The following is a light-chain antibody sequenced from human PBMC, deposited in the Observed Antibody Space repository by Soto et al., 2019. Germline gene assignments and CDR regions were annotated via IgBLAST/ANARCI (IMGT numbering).Light chain of an antibody. J-gene: IGKJ1*01. V-gene: IGKV1-5*03. CDR3: QQYNSYWT. CDR2: KAS. Sequence: DIQMTQSPSTLSASVGDRVTITCRASQSISSWLAWYQQKPGKAPKLLIYKASSVESGVPSSVSGSGSGTGFTLTISSLQPDDFATYCCQQYNSYWTFGQGTKVEIK. CDR1: QSISSW.